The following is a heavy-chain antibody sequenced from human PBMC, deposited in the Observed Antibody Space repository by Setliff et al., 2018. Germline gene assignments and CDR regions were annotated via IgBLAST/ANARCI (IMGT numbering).Heavy chain of an antibody. D-gene: IGHD6-13*01. CDR3: ARSAGYSSSWYNYYYGMDV. J-gene: IGHJ6*02. CDR1: GGSISSGSYY. V-gene: IGHV4-61*02. Sequence: PSETLSLTCTVSGGSISSGSYYWSWIRQPAGKGLEWIGRIYTSGSTNYNPSLKSRVTISVDTSKNQFSLKLSPVTAADTAVYYCARSAGYSSSWYNYYYGMDVWGQGTTVTVSS. CDR2: IYTSGST.